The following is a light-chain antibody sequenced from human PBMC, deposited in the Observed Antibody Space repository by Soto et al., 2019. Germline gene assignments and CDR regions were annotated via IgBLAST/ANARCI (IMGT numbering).Light chain of an antibody. CDR3: CSYAGTTTWV. Sequence: QSALTQPASVSGSPGQSITISCTGTSSDVGSHNFVSWYQQRPGKAPKLMIFEVTKRPSGVSNRFSASKSGNTASLTISGVQAEVEADYYCCSYAGTTTWVFGGGTKLTVL. V-gene: IGLV2-23*02. J-gene: IGLJ3*02. CDR2: EVT. CDR1: SSDVGSHNF.